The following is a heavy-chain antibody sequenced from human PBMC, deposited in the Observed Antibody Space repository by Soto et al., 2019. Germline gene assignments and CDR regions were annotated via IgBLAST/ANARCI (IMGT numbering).Heavy chain of an antibody. D-gene: IGHD3-3*01. Sequence: EVQLVESGGGLVKPGGSLRLSCAASGFTFSSYSMNWVRQAPGKGLEWVSSISSRSSYIYYADSVKGRFTISRDHAKNSLYLQMHSLRAEDTAVYYCARGLGYYDFWSGSSVDWFDPWGQGTLVTVSS. V-gene: IGHV3-21*01. J-gene: IGHJ5*02. CDR3: ARGLGYYDFWSGSSVDWFDP. CDR1: GFTFSSYS. CDR2: ISSRSSYI.